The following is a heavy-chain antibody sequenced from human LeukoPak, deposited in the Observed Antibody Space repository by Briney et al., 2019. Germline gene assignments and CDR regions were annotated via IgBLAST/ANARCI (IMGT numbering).Heavy chain of an antibody. Sequence: PSETLSLTCTVSGGSISSSSYYWGWIRQHPGKGLEWIGYIYYSGSTYYNPSLKSRVTISVDTSKNQFSLKLSSVTAADTAVYYCARALTFGGVIVTNAHDAFDIWGQGTMVTVSS. J-gene: IGHJ3*02. D-gene: IGHD3-16*02. CDR1: GGSISSSSYY. V-gene: IGHV4-31*03. CDR2: IYYSGST. CDR3: ARALTFGGVIVTNAHDAFDI.